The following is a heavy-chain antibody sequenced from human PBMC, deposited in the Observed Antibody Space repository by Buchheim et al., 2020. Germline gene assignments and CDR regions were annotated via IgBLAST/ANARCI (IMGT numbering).Heavy chain of an antibody. CDR1: GFTFSNYG. D-gene: IGHD4-17*01. J-gene: IGHJ4*02. Sequence: QVQLVESGGGVVQPGRSLRLSCAASGFTFSNYGMHWVRQAPGKGLEWVAVTSFDGSNKYYADSVKGRFTISKDNYKNTLDLQMDSLRADDTAVHYCVKDHLPTTVTTCGDWGQGT. CDR3: VKDHLPTTVTTCGD. V-gene: IGHV3-30*18. CDR2: TSFDGSNK.